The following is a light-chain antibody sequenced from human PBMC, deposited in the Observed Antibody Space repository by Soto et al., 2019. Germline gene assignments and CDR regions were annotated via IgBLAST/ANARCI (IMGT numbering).Light chain of an antibody. CDR2: DNN. CDR3: ASWDDTLDGPV. J-gene: IGLJ2*01. CDR1: GSNIGNNV. Sequence: QLVLTQPPSASGTPGQRVTISCSGSGSNIGNNVVNWYQHLPRTAPRLLIYDNNQRPSGVPDRFSGSRSGTSASLAISGLQSEDEADYYCASWDDTLDGPVFGGGTKLTVL. V-gene: IGLV1-44*01.